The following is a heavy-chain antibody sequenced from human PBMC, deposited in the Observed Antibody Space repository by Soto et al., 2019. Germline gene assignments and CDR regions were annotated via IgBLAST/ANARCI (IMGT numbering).Heavy chain of an antibody. CDR3: AGDKGLYCSGGSCYRIDAFDI. J-gene: IGHJ3*02. D-gene: IGHD2-15*01. CDR2: ISAYNGNT. CDR1: GYTFTSYG. Sequence: ASVKVSCKASGYTFTSYGISWVRQAPGQGLEWMGWISAYNGNTNYAQKLQGRVTMTTDTSTSTAYMELRSLRSDDTAVYYCAGDKGLYCSGGSCYRIDAFDIWGQGTMVTVSS. V-gene: IGHV1-18*01.